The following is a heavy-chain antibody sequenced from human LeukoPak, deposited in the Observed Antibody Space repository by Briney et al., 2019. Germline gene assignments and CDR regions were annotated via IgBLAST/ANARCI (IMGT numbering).Heavy chain of an antibody. CDR2: TYSGGIT. Sequence: GGFLRLSCAASGLTVSSNYMTWVRQAPGKGLEWVSVTYSGGITHYADSVKGRFTISRDNSKNTLYLQMNSLRAEDTAVYYCATDLGSTWGLGYWGQGTLVTVSS. CDR1: GLTVSSNY. CDR3: ATDLGSTWGLGY. V-gene: IGHV3-53*01. J-gene: IGHJ4*02. D-gene: IGHD6-13*01.